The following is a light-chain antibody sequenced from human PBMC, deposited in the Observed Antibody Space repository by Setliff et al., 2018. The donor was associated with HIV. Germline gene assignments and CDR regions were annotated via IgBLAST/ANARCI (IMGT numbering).Light chain of an antibody. V-gene: IGLV2-14*03. CDR2: DVT. J-gene: IGLJ1*01. Sequence: QSVLTQPATVSGSPGQSITISCTGTRIDVGGYNYVAWYQQHPDKAPKLMIFDVTDRPSGVSNRFSGSKSGNTASLTISGLQAEDEADYYCSSYTSISTYVFGTGTKVTVL. CDR1: RIDVGGYNY. CDR3: SSYTSISTYV.